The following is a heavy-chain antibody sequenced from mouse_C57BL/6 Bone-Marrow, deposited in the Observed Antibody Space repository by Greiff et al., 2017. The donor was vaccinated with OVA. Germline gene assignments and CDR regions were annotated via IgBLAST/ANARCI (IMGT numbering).Heavy chain of an antibody. CDR2: INPNNGGT. Sequence: VQLQQSGPELVKPGASVKMSCKASGYTFTDYNMHWVKQSHGKSLEWIGYINPNNGGTSYNQKFKGKATLTVNKSSSTAYMELRSLTSEDSAVYYCARDDYDGNYAMDYWGQGTSVTVSS. D-gene: IGHD2-4*01. CDR1: GYTFTDYN. V-gene: IGHV1-22*01. CDR3: ARDDYDGNYAMDY. J-gene: IGHJ4*01.